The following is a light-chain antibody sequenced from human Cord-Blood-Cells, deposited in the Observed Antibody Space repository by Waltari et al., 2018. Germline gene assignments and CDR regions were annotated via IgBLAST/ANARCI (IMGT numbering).Light chain of an antibody. V-gene: IGLV1-40*01. CDR3: QSYDSSLSGLV. Sequence: SVLTPPPSVSVAPGRRVTISCTGSSPNTGAGYDVHWYQQLPGTAPNLLIYGNSNRPSGVPDRCSGSNAGTSASLAITGLQAEDEADYYCQSYDSSLSGLVFGGGTKLTVL. J-gene: IGLJ2*01. CDR1: SPNTGAGYD. CDR2: GNS.